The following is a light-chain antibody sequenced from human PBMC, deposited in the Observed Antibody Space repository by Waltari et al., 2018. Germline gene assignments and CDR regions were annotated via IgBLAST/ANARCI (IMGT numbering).Light chain of an antibody. CDR3: QQSFRIPYT. Sequence: DTQMTQSPSPLSASVGDRVTTTCRASQIINTFLNWYQQKPGEAPKLLIYTASRMQGGVPSRFSGSGSGTEFSLTISSLQPDDFATYYCQQSFRIPYTFGLGTKLDI. V-gene: IGKV1-39*01. CDR2: TAS. J-gene: IGKJ2*01. CDR1: QIINTF.